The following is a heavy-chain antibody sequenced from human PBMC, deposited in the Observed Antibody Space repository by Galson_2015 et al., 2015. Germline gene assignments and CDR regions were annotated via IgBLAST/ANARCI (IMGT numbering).Heavy chain of an antibody. D-gene: IGHD6-25*01. V-gene: IGHV3-74*01. Sequence: SLRLSCAASGFIFSTYWMHWVRQAPGKGLVWVSRINTDGSSTTYADSVKGRLTISRDNAKNTLYMQMNSLRAEDAAVYFCVRGGNKRLDSWGQVSLLTVAS. CDR2: INTDGSST. CDR3: VRGGNKRLDS. CDR1: GFIFSTYW. J-gene: IGHJ5*01.